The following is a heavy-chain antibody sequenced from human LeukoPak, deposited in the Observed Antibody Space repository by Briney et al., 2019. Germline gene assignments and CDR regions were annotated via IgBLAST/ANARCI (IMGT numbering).Heavy chain of an antibody. J-gene: IGHJ4*02. CDR1: GYTFTIYD. V-gene: IGHV1-8*01. Sequence: ASVKVSCKASGYTFTIYDINRVRQATGQGLEGMRWMNPNSGNTGYAQKFQGRVTMTRNTPISTAYMELSTLRSEDTAVYYCARGRGAWSGYFYFDYWGQGTLVTVSS. CDR2: MNPNSGNT. CDR3: ARGRGAWSGYFYFDY. D-gene: IGHD3-3*01.